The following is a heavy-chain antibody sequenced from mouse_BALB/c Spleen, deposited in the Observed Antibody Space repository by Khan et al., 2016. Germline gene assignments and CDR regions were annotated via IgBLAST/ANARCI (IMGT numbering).Heavy chain of an antibody. CDR1: GYSITSDYA. D-gene: IGHD2-2*01. CDR3: GSDPFGYDVAWFAY. CDR2: ISYRGST. Sequence: EVQLQESGPGLVKPSQSLSLTCTVTGYSITSDYAWNWIRQFPGNKLEWMGYISYRGSTNYNPSLKSRISITRDTSKNQFFLQLNSVTTEDTATYCGGSDPFGYDVAWFAYWGQGTLVSVSA. J-gene: IGHJ3*01. V-gene: IGHV3-2*02.